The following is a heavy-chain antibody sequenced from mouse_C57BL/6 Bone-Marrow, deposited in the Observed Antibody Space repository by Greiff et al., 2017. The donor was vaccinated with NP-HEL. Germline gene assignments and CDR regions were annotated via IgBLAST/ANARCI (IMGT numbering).Heavy chain of an antibody. D-gene: IGHD2-5*01. V-gene: IGHV1-62-2*01. CDR2: FYPGSGSI. CDR3: ARPHPYSNYGAWFAY. J-gene: IGHJ3*01. Sequence: QVHVKQSGAELVKPGASVKLSCKASGYTFTEYTIHWVKQRSGQGLEWIGWFYPGSGSIKYNEKFKDKATLTADKSSSTVYMELSRLTSEDSAVYFCARPHPYSNYGAWFAYWGQGTLVTVSA. CDR1: GYTFTEYT.